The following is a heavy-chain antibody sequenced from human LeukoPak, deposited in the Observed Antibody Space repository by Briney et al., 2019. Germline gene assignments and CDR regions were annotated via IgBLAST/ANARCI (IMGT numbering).Heavy chain of an antibody. CDR1: GYSISIAYY. D-gene: IGHD1-1*01. J-gene: IGHJ4*02. CDR2: IFRGGST. CDR3: ARYDSRGGGYTQLEY. Sequence: SETLSLTRAVSGYSISIAYYWGWIRQPPGKGLEWIGRIFRGGSTSYNPSLMSRLTMSMDTSKNQFSLQLTSVTAADTAVYYCARYDSRGGGYTQLEYRGQGILVTISS. V-gene: IGHV4-38-2*01.